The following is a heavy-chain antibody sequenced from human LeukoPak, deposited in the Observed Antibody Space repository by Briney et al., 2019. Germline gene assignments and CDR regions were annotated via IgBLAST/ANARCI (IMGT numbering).Heavy chain of an antibody. CDR3: AGDPDDYNDY. D-gene: IGHD5-24*01. V-gene: IGHV1-69*13. Sequence: ASVKVSCKASGGTFSSYAISWVRQAPGQGLEWMGGIIPIFGTANYAQKFQGRVTITADESTSTAYMELSSLRSEDTAVYYCAGDPDDYNDYWGQGTLVTVSS. CDR1: GGTFSSYA. CDR2: IIPIFGTA. J-gene: IGHJ4*02.